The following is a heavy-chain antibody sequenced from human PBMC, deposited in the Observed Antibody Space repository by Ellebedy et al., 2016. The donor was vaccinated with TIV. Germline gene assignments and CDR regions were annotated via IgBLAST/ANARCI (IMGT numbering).Heavy chain of an antibody. CDR3: ARDDLGQDIVLTGGLDY. Sequence: AASVKVSCKASGCTFSSYAISWVRQAPGQGLEWMGRIIPILGIANYAQKFQGRVTITADKSTSTAYMELSSLRSEDTAVYYCARDDLGQDIVLTGGLDYWGQGTLVTVSS. V-gene: IGHV1-69*04. D-gene: IGHD2-8*01. CDR1: GCTFSSYA. CDR2: IIPILGIA. J-gene: IGHJ4*02.